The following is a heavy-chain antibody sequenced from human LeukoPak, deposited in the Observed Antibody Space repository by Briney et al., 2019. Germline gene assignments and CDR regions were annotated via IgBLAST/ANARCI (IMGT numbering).Heavy chain of an antibody. J-gene: IGHJ4*02. CDR3: AKGFQVSDIVVVPAAQDY. Sequence: GGSLRLSCAASGFTVSSNYMSWVRQAPGKGLEWVSVIYSGGTTYYGDSVKGRFTISRDNSKNTLYLQMNSLRAEDTAVYYCAKGFQVSDIVVVPAAQDYWGQGTLVTVSS. CDR1: GFTVSSNY. V-gene: IGHV3-53*05. D-gene: IGHD2-2*01. CDR2: IYSGGTT.